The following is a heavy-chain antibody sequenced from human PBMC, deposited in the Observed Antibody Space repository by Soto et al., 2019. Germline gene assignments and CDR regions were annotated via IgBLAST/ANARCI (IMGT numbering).Heavy chain of an antibody. J-gene: IGHJ6*03. CDR3: ASFLRFERFLGWLVDYYYYYYMDV. V-gene: IGHV4-59*08. Sequence: SETLSLTCTVSGGSISSYYWSWIRQPPGKEQEWIGYIYYSGSTNYNPSNKSRVTIAIDTSKIQFSLKLSSVSAADTSVYYCASFLRFERFLGWLVDYYYYYYMDVWGKGTTVTASS. D-gene: IGHD3-3*01. CDR1: GGSISSYY. CDR2: IYYSGST.